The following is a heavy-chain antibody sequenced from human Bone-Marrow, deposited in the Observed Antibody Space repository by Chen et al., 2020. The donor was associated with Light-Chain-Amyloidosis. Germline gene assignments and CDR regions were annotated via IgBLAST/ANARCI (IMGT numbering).Heavy chain of an antibody. V-gene: IGHV3-53*02. CDR1: GFTVSSNY. CDR2: IYSGAST. D-gene: IGHD3-10*01. CDR3: ARGLGGIGVNVGY. J-gene: IGHJ4*02. Sequence: EVQLVETGGGLIQPGGSLRLSCAASGFTVSSNYMSWVRQAPGKGLEWVSVIYSGASTYYADSVKGRFTISRANSKNTLYLKMTSLRAEDTAVYYCARGLGGIGVNVGYWGQGTLVTVSS.